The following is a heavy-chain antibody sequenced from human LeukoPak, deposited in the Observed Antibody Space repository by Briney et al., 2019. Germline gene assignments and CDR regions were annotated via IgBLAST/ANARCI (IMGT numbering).Heavy chain of an antibody. CDR1: GDSLSSYY. D-gene: IGHD2-15*01. V-gene: IGHV4-4*07. J-gene: IGHJ5*02. CDR3: ARVKPGGSSTSFDP. CDR2: FYIGGIT. Sequence: SETLSLTCTVSGDSLSSYYWSWIRQPAGKGMEWIGRFYIGGITNYNPSLKSRVTMSVDTSKNQFSLRLTSMTAADTAVYYCARVKPGGSSTSFDPWGQGTLVTVSS.